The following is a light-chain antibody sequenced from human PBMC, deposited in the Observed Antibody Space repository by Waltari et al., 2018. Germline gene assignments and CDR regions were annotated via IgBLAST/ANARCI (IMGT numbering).Light chain of an antibody. J-gene: IGLJ2*01. CDR3: AAWDDSLSGPV. CDR2: RNN. CDR1: SSNIGSNY. Sequence: QSVLTQPPSASGTPGQRVTISCSGSSSNIGSNYVYWYQQLPGTAPKLLIYRNNARPSGVPDRFSGSKSGTSASLAISGLRSEDEADYYCAAWDDSLSGPVFGGGTKLTVL. V-gene: IGLV1-47*01.